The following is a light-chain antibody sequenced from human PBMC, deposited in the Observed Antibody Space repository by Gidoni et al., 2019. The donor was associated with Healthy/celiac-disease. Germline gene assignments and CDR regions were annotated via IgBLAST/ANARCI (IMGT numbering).Light chain of an antibody. J-gene: IGKJ4*01. CDR1: QSVSSN. V-gene: IGKV3-15*01. Sequence: EIVMTQSPATLSVSPGERATLSCRASQSVSSNLAWYQQKPGQAPRLRIYGASTRATGIPARFSGIGSGTEFTLTISSLQSEDFAVYDCQQYNNWPPLTFGGGTKVEIK. CDR2: GAS. CDR3: QQYNNWPPLT.